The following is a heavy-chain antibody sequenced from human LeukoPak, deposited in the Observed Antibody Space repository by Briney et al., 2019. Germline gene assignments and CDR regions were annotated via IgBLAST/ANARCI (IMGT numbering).Heavy chain of an antibody. CDR2: IYWDDDK. Sequence: SGPTLVNPTQTLTLTCTFSGFSLSTSGVGVGWIRQPPGKAPEWLALIYWDDDKRYSPSLKSRLTITKDTSKNQVVLTMTNMDPVDTATYYCAHSPYSSGWYVERFDPWGQGTLVTVSS. V-gene: IGHV2-5*02. D-gene: IGHD6-19*01. CDR3: AHSPYSSGWYVERFDP. J-gene: IGHJ5*02. CDR1: GFSLSTSGVG.